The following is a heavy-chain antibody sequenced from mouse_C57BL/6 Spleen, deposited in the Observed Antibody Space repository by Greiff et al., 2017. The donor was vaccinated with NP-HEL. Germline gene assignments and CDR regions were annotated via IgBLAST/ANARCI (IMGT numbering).Heavy chain of an antibody. Sequence: EVQVVESGGGLVQPGGSLSLSCAASGFTFTDYYMSWVRQPPGKALEWLGFIRNKANGYTTEYSASVKGRFTISRDNSQSILYLQMNALRAEDSATYYCASHHYYGTSSPFAYWGQGTLVTVSA. CDR3: ASHHYYGTSSPFAY. J-gene: IGHJ3*01. CDR1: GFTFTDYY. D-gene: IGHD1-1*01. CDR2: IRNKANGYTT. V-gene: IGHV7-3*01.